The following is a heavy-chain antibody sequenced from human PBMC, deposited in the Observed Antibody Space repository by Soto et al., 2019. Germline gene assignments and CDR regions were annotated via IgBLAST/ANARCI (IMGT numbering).Heavy chain of an antibody. Sequence: GGSLRLSCVASGFSLANYPMNWVRQTPGKGLEWISYSSPRGDTIYYADSVEGRFSISRDNARNSLSLQMSSLRDEDSALYYCAKGHHTNVGWPYYFESWGQGVPVTVSS. V-gene: IGHV3-48*02. J-gene: IGHJ4*02. CDR2: SSPRGDTI. CDR1: GFSLANYP. D-gene: IGHD6-19*01. CDR3: AKGHHTNVGWPYYFES.